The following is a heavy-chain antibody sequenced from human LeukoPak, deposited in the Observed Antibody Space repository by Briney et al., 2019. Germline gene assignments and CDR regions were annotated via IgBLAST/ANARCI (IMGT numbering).Heavy chain of an antibody. CDR1: GGSISSSSYY. J-gene: IGHJ4*02. Sequence: PSETLSLTCTVSGGSISSSSYYWGWIRQPPGKGLEWIGSIYYSGSTYYNPSLKSRVTISVDTSKNQFSLKLSSVTAADTAVYYCARVGGGITIFSFDYWGQGTLVTVSS. V-gene: IGHV4-39*07. CDR2: IYYSGST. D-gene: IGHD3-9*01. CDR3: ARVGGGITIFSFDY.